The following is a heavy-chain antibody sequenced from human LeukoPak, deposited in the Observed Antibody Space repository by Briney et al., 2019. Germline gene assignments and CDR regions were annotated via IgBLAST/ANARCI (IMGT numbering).Heavy chain of an antibody. Sequence: GGSLRLSCVASGFTFSSYWMHWVRQAPGEGLVWVSRINSDWSTTTYADSVKGRFTISRDNAKNTLYLQMNSLRVEDTAVYYCARSTTHPYYNYMDVWGKGTTVTLSS. J-gene: IGHJ6*03. CDR1: GFTFSSYW. CDR2: INSDWSTT. CDR3: ARSTTHPYYNYMDV. D-gene: IGHD4-17*01. V-gene: IGHV3-74*01.